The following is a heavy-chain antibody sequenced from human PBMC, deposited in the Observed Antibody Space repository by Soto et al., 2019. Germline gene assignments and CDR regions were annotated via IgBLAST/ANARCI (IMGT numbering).Heavy chain of an antibody. D-gene: IGHD5-18*01. CDR3: ARDLRAQLWFNYYYGMDV. J-gene: IGHJ6*02. V-gene: IGHV1-18*01. Sequence: GASVKVSCKASGYTFTSYGISWVRQAPGQGLEWMGWISAYNGNTNYAQKLQGSVTMTTDTSTSTAYMELRSLRSDDTAVYYCARDLRAQLWFNYYYGMDVWGQGTTVTVSS. CDR2: ISAYNGNT. CDR1: GYTFTSYG.